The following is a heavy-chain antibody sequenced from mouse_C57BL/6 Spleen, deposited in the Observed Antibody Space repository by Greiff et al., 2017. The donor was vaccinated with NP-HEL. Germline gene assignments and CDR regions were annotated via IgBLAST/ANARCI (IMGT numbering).Heavy chain of an antibody. CDR3: ARSATAVSHCAD. D-gene: IGHD1-1*01. J-gene: IGHJ3*01. Sequence: VQLQQSGAELVKPGASVKLSCKASGYTFTSYWMHWVKQRPGQGLEWIGMIHPNSGSTNYNEKFKRKATLTVDKSSSPAYMQLSSLTSEDSAVYYCARSATAVSHCADWGQGTLVTVSA. CDR1: GYTFTSYW. V-gene: IGHV1-64*01. CDR2: IHPNSGST.